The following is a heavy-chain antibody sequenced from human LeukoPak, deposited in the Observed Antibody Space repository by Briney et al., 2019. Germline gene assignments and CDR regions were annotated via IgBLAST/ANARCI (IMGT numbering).Heavy chain of an antibody. V-gene: IGHV3-30*04. CDR2: ISYDGGNI. D-gene: IGHD2-2*01. J-gene: IGHJ6*03. CDR3: AKMPSTEIYYYYYMDV. CDR1: GFTFDSYA. Sequence: GGSLRLSCAPSGFTFDSYAMHCVRQAPGKGLEWVALISYDGGNIYYADSVKGRFTISRDNFKNTLYLQMNSLRAEDTAVYYCAKMPSTEIYYYYYMDVWGKGTTVTVSS.